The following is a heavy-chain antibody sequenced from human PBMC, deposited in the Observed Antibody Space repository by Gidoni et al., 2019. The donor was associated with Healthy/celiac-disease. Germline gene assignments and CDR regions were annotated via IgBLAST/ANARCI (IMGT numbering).Heavy chain of an antibody. V-gene: IGHV4-59*01. Sequence: QVQLQESGPGLVKPSETLSLTCPVSGCSISIYYWSWIRQPPGKGLEWIGYIYYSGSTNYNPSLKSRVTISVDTSKNQFSLKLSSVTAADTAVYYCATSTRITMVRGTELLFDYWGQGTLVTVSS. J-gene: IGHJ4*02. CDR2: IYYSGST. CDR1: GCSISIYY. D-gene: IGHD3-10*01. CDR3: ATSTRITMVRGTELLFDY.